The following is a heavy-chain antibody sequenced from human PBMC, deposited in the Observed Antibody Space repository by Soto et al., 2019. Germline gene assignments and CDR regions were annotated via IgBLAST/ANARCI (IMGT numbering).Heavy chain of an antibody. J-gene: IGHJ6*02. CDR3: ARDYRASGYCSSTSCYTVPRYYGMDV. CDR1: GYTFTSYG. Sequence: RASVKVSCKASGYTFTSYGISWVRQAPGQGLEWMGWISAYNGNTNYAQKLQGRVTMTTDTSTSTAYMELRSLRSDDTAVYYCARDYRASGYCSSTSCYTVPRYYGMDVWGQGTTVTVSS. CDR2: ISAYNGNT. D-gene: IGHD2-2*02. V-gene: IGHV1-18*01.